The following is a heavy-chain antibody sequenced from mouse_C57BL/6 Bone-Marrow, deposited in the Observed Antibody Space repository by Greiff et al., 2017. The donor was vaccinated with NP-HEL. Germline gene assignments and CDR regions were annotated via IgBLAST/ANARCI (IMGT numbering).Heavy chain of an antibody. D-gene: IGHD1-1*01. CDR1: GYTFTSYW. CDR2: IDPSDSYT. CDR3: ERGGHYYGSSHYYAMDY. V-gene: IGHV1-50*01. Sequence: VQLQQPGAELVKPGASVKLSCKASGYTFTSYWMQWVKQRPGQGLEWIGEIDPSDSYTNYNQKFKGKATLTVDTSSSTAYMQLSSLTSEDSAVYYCERGGHYYGSSHYYAMDYWGQGTTVTVSS. J-gene: IGHJ4*01.